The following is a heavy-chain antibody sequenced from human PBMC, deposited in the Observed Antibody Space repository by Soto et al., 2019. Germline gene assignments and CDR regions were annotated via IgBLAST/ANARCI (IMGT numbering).Heavy chain of an antibody. Sequence: SETLSLTCTVSGGSISSGNYYWSWIRQPPGKGLEWIGYIYYSRTTYYNPSLKSRVTMSVDTSKNQFSLKLSSVTAADTAVYYCARDVGYYYESSGYNWFDPWGQGTLVTVSS. D-gene: IGHD3-22*01. CDR1: GGSISSGNYY. CDR2: IYYSRTT. J-gene: IGHJ5*02. CDR3: ARDVGYYYESSGYNWFDP. V-gene: IGHV4-30-4*01.